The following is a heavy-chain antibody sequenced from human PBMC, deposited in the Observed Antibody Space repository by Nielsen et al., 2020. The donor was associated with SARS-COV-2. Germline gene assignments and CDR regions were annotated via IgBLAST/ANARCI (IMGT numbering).Heavy chain of an antibody. V-gene: IGHV1-46*01. J-gene: IGHJ6*02. CDR2: INPSGGST. CDR3: ARGPPTVDTAMVPPYYYGMDV. Sequence: ASVKVSCKASGYTFTSYYMHWVRQAPGQGLEWMGIINPSGGSTSYAQKFQGRVTTTRDTSTSTVYMELSSLRSEDTAVYYCARGPPTVDTAMVPPYYYGMDVWGQGTTVTVSS. CDR1: GYTFTSYY. D-gene: IGHD5-18*01.